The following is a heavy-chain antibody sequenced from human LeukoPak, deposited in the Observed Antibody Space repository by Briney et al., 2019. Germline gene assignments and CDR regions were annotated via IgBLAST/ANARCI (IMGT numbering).Heavy chain of an antibody. V-gene: IGHV3-66*01. Sequence: PGGSLRLSCAASGFSVSSNYMSWVRQAPGKGLEWVSTIYSGESAYYADSVKGRFTISRDNSKNALVLQMNSLTAADTAAYYCARDGGSGYCSSSNCYEGFDYWGQGTLVTVSS. D-gene: IGHD2-2*01. CDR1: GFSVSSNY. J-gene: IGHJ4*02. CDR2: IYSGESA. CDR3: ARDGGSGYCSSSNCYEGFDY.